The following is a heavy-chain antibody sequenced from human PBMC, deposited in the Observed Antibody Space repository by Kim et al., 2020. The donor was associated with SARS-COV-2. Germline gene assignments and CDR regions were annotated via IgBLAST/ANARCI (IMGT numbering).Heavy chain of an antibody. V-gene: IGHV4-59*13. CDR1: GGSISSYY. CDR3: ARVLKPELYGGGDCYDPFFDY. CDR2: IYYSGST. D-gene: IGHD2-21*02. Sequence: SETLSLTCTVSGGSISSYYWSWIRQPPGKGLEWIGYIYYSGSTNYNPSLKSRVTISVDTSKNQFSLKLSSVTAADTAVYYCARVLKPELYGGGDCYDPFFDYWGQGTLVTVSS. J-gene: IGHJ4*02.